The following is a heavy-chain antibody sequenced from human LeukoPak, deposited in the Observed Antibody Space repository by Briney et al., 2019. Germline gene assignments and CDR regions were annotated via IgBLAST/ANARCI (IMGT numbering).Heavy chain of an antibody. Sequence: PGGSLRLSCAASGFTFDDYAMRWVRQAPGKGLEWVSGISWNSGSIGYADSVKGRFTISRDNAKNTLYLQMNSLRAEDTAVYYCARGRLVNFDYWGQGTLVTVSS. J-gene: IGHJ4*02. V-gene: IGHV3-9*01. D-gene: IGHD6-19*01. CDR1: GFTFDDYA. CDR2: ISWNSGSI. CDR3: ARGRLVNFDY.